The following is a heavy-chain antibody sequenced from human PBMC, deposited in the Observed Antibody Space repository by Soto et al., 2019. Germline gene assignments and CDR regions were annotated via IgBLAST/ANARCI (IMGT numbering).Heavy chain of an antibody. Sequence: GGSLRLSCAASGFTFSSYWMSWVRQAPGKGLEWVANSNQDESEIFYVDSVKGRFTISRDNTKNSLYLQMNSLRVEDTAVYFSARDKGYSIFDYWGQGNPVTVYS. CDR2: SNQDESEI. CDR1: GFTFSSYW. J-gene: IGHJ4*02. D-gene: IGHD2-15*01. V-gene: IGHV3-7*01. CDR3: ARDKGYSIFDY.